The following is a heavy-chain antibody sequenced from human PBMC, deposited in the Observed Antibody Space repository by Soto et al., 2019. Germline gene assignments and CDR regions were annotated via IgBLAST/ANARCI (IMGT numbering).Heavy chain of an antibody. CDR1: GFTFSSYG. Sequence: QVQLVESGGGVVQPGRSLRLSCVASGFTFSSYGMHWVRQAPGKGLEWVAVIWYDGSNKYYADSVKGRLTISRDNSKNTLYLQMNSLRAEDTAVYYCARDRYSSGWYDLDYWGQGTLVTVSS. CDR2: IWYDGSNK. J-gene: IGHJ4*02. V-gene: IGHV3-33*01. CDR3: ARDRYSSGWYDLDY. D-gene: IGHD6-19*01.